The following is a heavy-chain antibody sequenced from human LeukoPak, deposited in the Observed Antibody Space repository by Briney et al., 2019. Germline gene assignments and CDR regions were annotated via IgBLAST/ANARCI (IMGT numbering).Heavy chain of an antibody. V-gene: IGHV3-64D*09. D-gene: IGHD3-22*01. CDR3: VKEHDSGWYYLSYFDY. CDR2: ISSNGGTT. J-gene: IGHJ4*02. CDR1: GFTFSSYG. Sequence: GGSLRLSCAASGFTFSSYGMHWVRQAPGKGLEYVSTISSNGGTTYYADSVKGRFTISRDDSKNTLYLQMSSLRAEDTAVYYCVKEHDSGWYYLSYFDYWGQGDLVTVSS.